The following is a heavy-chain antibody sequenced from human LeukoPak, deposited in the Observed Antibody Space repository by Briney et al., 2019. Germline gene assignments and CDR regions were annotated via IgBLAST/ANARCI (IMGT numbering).Heavy chain of an antibody. CDR1: GYTFTGYY. Sequence: GASVKVSCKASGYTFTGYYMHWVRQAPGQGREWMGWINPNSGGTNYAQKFQGRVTMTRDTSISTAYMELSRLRSDDTAVYYCARPTVTTFMLIDYFDYWGQGTLVTVSS. V-gene: IGHV1-2*02. J-gene: IGHJ4*02. CDR3: ARPTVTTFMLIDYFDY. CDR2: INPNSGGT. D-gene: IGHD4-17*01.